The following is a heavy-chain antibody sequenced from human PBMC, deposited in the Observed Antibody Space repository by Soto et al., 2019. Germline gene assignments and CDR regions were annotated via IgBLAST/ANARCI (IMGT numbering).Heavy chain of an antibody. V-gene: IGHV3-30*18. Sequence: GGSLRLSCEVSGFFINAYAMHWFRQAPGKGLQWVAVTRFDGSTEYSADSERGRFTVSRDISRNTFFLQLTNLRPDDTAMYYCAKDLSSNGLGCGHWGQGALVTVSS. D-gene: IGHD2-21*01. CDR2: TRFDGSTE. CDR3: AKDLSSNGLGCGH. J-gene: IGHJ4*02. CDR1: GFFINAYA.